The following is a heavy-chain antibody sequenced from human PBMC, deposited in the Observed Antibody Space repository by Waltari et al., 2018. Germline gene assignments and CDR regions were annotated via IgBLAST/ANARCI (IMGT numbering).Heavy chain of an antibody. V-gene: IGHV3-53*02. CDR1: GFPVSSNY. CDR2: IYSGGST. J-gene: IGHJ4*02. CDR3: ARGDGGTYYDY. D-gene: IGHD1-26*01. Sequence: EVQLVETGGGLIQPGGSLRLSCAASGFPVSSNYMSWVRQAPGRGLEWVCIIYSGGSTYYADSVKGRFTISRDNSKNTLDLQMNGLRVEDMAVYYCARGDGGTYYDYWGQGTLVTVAS.